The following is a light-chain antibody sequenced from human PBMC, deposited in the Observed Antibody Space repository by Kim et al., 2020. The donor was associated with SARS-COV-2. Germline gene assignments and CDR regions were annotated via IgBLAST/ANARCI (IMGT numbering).Light chain of an antibody. CDR3: RQDYNFPLT. J-gene: IGKJ4*01. CDR2: GAS. V-gene: IGKV3D-7*01. CDR1: QSLSSTY. Sequence: EIVMTQSPDTLSLSPGERATLSCRASQSLSSTYLAWYQQKPGQAPRLLIYGASTRATGVPSRFSGSGSGTDFTLTINSLQPEDFAVYYCRQDYNFPLTFGGGTKVDIK.